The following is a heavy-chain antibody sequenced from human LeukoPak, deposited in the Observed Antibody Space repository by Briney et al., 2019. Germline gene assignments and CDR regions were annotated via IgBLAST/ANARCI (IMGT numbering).Heavy chain of an antibody. Sequence: ASVKVSCKASGYTFTSYDINWVRQATGQGLEWMGWMNPNSGNTGYAQKFQGRVTMTRNTSISTAYMELSSLRSEDTAVYYCARVGASSSWYPIYYYYGMDVWGQGTTVTVSS. J-gene: IGHJ6*02. CDR2: MNPNSGNT. CDR1: GYTFTSYD. CDR3: ARVGASSSWYPIYYYYGMDV. D-gene: IGHD6-13*01. V-gene: IGHV1-8*01.